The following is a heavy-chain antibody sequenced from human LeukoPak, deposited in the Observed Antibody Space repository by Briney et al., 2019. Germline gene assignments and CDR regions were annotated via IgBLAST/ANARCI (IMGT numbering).Heavy chain of an antibody. Sequence: SETLSLTCTVSGASLTSYYWSWIRQSPGKGLEWIGDIFYSGSTNYNPSLKSRVTISVDTSKNQFSLKVSSVTAADTAFYYCARVRVGATATPFDYWGQGTLVTVSS. J-gene: IGHJ4*02. CDR2: IFYSGST. CDR3: ARVRVGATATPFDY. CDR1: GASLTSYY. V-gene: IGHV4-59*01. D-gene: IGHD1-26*01.